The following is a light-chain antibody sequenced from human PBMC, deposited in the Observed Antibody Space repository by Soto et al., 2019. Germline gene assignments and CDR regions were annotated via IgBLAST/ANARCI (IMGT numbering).Light chain of an antibody. CDR1: QFVSSR. CDR2: DTS. V-gene: IGKV3-15*01. J-gene: IGKJ1*01. CDR3: QEYIRWPPGM. Sequence: DIVVTQSPATLSASPGERVTLSCRASQFVSSRLAWYQRRPGQVPRLLIYDTSTRAPGISARFSGSGSGTEFTLTISSLQSEDFGVYYCQEYIRWPPGMFGPGTTVDIK.